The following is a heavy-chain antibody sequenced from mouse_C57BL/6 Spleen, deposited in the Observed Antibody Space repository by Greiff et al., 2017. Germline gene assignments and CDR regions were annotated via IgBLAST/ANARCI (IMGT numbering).Heavy chain of an antibody. D-gene: IGHD2-4*01. CDR2: IWSGGST. J-gene: IGHJ4*01. CDR1: GFSLTSYG. Sequence: VQLQQSGPGLVQPSQSLSITCTVSGFSLTSYGVHWVRQSPGKGLEWLGVIWSGGSTDYNAAFISRLSISKDNSKSQVFFKMNSLQADDTAIYYCARGGVYYDYDRAMDYWGQGTSVTVSS. V-gene: IGHV2-2*01. CDR3: ARGGVYYDYDRAMDY.